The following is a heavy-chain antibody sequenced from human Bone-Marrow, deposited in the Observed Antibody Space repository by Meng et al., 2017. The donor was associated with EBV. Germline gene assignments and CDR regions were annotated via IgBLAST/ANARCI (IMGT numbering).Heavy chain of an antibody. CDR3: ASLPDYGGNSGDY. CDR2: IYHSGST. CDR1: GGAISSSNW. D-gene: IGHD4-23*01. Sequence: LQGWGPELVKTSGTLSLTCAVSGGAISSSNWWSWVRQPPGKGLEWIGEIYHSGSTNYNPSLKSRVTISVDKSKNQFSLKLSSVTAADTAVYYCASLPDYGGNSGDYWGQGTLVTVSS. V-gene: IGHV4-4*02. J-gene: IGHJ4*02.